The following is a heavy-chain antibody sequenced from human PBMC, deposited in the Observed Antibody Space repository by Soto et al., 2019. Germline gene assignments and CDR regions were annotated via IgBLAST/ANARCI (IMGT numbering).Heavy chain of an antibody. CDR3: ARDLPPEDY. J-gene: IGHJ4*02. Sequence: QVQLVQSGAEVKKPGASVKVSCKASDTFTSYAISWVRQAPGQGLEWMGWISGYNGNTNYAQKLQGRVTMTTDTSTSTAYMELRSLRSDDTAVYYCARDLPPEDYWGQGTLVTVSS. CDR2: ISGYNGNT. CDR1: DTFTSYA. V-gene: IGHV1-18*01.